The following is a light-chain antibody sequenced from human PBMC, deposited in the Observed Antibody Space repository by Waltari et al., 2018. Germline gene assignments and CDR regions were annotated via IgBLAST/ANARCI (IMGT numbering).Light chain of an antibody. CDR2: EGS. V-gene: IGLV2-23*01. Sequence: QSALTQPASVSGSPGQSITISCTGTSRDVGSYNLVSWYQQHPGKAPKLMIYEGSKLPSGFSSRFSGSKSGNTASRTISGLQAEDEADYYCCSYTTSSTWVFGGGTRLTVL. CDR3: CSYTTSSTWV. CDR1: SRDVGSYNL. J-gene: IGLJ3*02.